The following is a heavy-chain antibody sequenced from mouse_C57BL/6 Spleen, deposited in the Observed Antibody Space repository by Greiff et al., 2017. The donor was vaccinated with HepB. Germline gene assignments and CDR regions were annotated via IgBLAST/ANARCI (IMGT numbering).Heavy chain of an antibody. CDR1: GYTFPSYW. Sequence: QVQLQQSGAELAKPGASVKLSCKASGYTFPSYWMHWVKQRPGQGLEWIGYINPSSGYTKYNQKFKDKATLTADKSSRTAYMQLSSLTYEDSAVYYCARSLTLGAMDYWGQGTSVTVSS. V-gene: IGHV1-7*01. D-gene: IGHD1-1*02. CDR2: INPSSGYT. J-gene: IGHJ4*01. CDR3: ARSLTLGAMDY.